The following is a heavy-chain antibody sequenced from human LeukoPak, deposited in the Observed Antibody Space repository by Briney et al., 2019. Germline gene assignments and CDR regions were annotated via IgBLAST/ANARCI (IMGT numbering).Heavy chain of an antibody. D-gene: IGHD3-10*01. CDR1: GGTFSSYA. CDR3: ARALLGAFDI. V-gene: IGHV1-69*06. CDR2: IIPIFGTA. J-gene: IGHJ3*02. Sequence: GASVKVSCKASGGTFSSYAISRVRQAPGQGLEWMGGIIPIFGTANYAQKFQGRVTITADKSTSTAYMELSSLRSEDTAVYYCARALLGAFDIWGQGTMVTVSS.